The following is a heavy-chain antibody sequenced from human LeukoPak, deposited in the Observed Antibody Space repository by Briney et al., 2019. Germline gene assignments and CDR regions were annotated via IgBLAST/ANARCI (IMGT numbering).Heavy chain of an antibody. V-gene: IGHV3-30*02. J-gene: IGHJ4*02. CDR1: GFTFSSYG. Sequence: PGGSLRLSCAASGFTFSSYGMHWVRQAPGKGLEWVAFIRYDGSNKYYADSVKGRFTISRDNSKNTLYLQMNSLRAEDTAVYYCAKADSSSSSQSFDYWGQGTLVTVSS. CDR2: IRYDGSNK. D-gene: IGHD6-6*01. CDR3: AKADSSSSSQSFDY.